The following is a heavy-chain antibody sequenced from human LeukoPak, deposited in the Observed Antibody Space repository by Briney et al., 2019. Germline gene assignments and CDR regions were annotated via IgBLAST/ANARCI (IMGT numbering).Heavy chain of an antibody. Sequence: GGSLRLSCAASGFTFSSYWMSWVRQAPGKGLEWVANIKQDGSEKYYVDSVKGRFTISRDNAKNPLYLQMNSLRAEDTAVYYCARDGLYYYDSSDDAFGYWGQGTLVTVSS. CDR2: IKQDGSEK. J-gene: IGHJ4*02. CDR1: GFTFSSYW. D-gene: IGHD3-22*01. V-gene: IGHV3-7*01. CDR3: ARDGLYYYDSSDDAFGY.